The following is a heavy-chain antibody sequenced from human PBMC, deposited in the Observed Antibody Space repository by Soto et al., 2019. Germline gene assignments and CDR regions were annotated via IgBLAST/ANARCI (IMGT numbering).Heavy chain of an antibody. J-gene: IGHJ5*02. V-gene: IGHV1-3*01. D-gene: IGHD2-2*01. CDR1: GYTFTSYA. CDR2: INAGNGNT. CDR3: ARDPFIVVVPAAIPAYWFDP. Sequence: QVQLVQSGAEVKKPGASVKVSCKASGYTFTSYAMHWVRQAPGQRLEWMGWINAGNGNTKYSQKFQGRVTITRDTSASTAYMELCILRSEDTAVYYCARDPFIVVVPAAIPAYWFDPWGQGTLVTVSS.